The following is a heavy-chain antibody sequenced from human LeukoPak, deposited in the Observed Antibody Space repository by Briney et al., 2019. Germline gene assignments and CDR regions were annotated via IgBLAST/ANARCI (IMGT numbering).Heavy chain of an antibody. CDR2: IIPIFGTA. V-gene: IGHV1-69*13. CDR3: ARGRMAGTYVFDS. D-gene: IGHD6-19*01. J-gene: IGHJ4*02. Sequence: SVKVSCKASGDTFISYAISWVRPAPGQGLEWMGGIIPIFGTANYAQKFQGRVTITADESTSTAYMEMSSLRSEDTAVYYCARGRMAGTYVFDSWGQGTLVTVSS. CDR1: GDTFISYA.